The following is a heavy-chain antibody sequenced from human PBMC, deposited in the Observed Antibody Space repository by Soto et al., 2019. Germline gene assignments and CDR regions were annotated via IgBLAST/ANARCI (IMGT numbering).Heavy chain of an antibody. CDR1: GFTFSSYG. CDR3: ARDLRHSTDYYYYGMDV. V-gene: IGHV3-33*01. D-gene: IGHD5-12*01. Sequence: QVQLVESGGGVVQPGRSLRLSCAASGFTFSSYGMHWVRQAPGKGLEWVAVIWYDGSNKYYADSVKGRFTISRDNSKNTLYLQMNSLRAEDTAVYYCARDLRHSTDYYYYGMDVWGQGTTVTVSS. J-gene: IGHJ6*02. CDR2: IWYDGSNK.